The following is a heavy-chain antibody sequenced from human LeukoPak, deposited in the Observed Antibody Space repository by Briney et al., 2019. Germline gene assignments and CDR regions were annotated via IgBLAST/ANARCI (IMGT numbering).Heavy chain of an antibody. CDR1: GGSISSSSYY. J-gene: IGHJ4*02. V-gene: IGHV4-39*01. CDR3: ARVMGYYPPPYYFDY. Sequence: SETLSLTCTVSGGSISSSSYYSGWIRQPPGKGLEWIGSIYYSGSTYYNPSPKSRVTISVDTSKNQFSLKLSSVTAADTAVYYCARVMGYYPPPYYFDYWGQGTLVTVSS. D-gene: IGHD2-21*01. CDR2: IYYSGST.